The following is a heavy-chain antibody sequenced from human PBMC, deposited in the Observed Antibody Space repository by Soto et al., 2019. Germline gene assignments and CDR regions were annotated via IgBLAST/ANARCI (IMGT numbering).Heavy chain of an antibody. CDR1: GFTFSSYA. J-gene: IGHJ4*02. D-gene: IGHD3-22*01. CDR3: AGTYYYDSSGYYRY. CDR2: ISGSGGST. Sequence: GGSLRLSCAASGFTFSSYAMSWVRQAPGKGLEWVSAISGSGGSTYYADSVKGRFTISRDNSKNTLYLQMNSLRAEDTAVYYCAGTYYYDSSGYYRYWGQGTLVTVSS. V-gene: IGHV3-23*01.